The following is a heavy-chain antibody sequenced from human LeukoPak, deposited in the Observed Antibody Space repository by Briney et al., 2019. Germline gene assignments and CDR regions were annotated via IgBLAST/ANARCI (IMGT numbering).Heavy chain of an antibody. Sequence: VASVKVSCKASGYTFTGYYMHWVRQAPGQGLEWMGWINPNSGGTNYAQKFQGRVTMTRDTSISTAYMELSRLRSDDTAVYYCARAERYCSSTSCYTNWFDPWGQGTLVTVSS. CDR2: INPNSGGT. V-gene: IGHV1-2*02. CDR1: GYTFTGYY. D-gene: IGHD2-2*02. CDR3: ARAERYCSSTSCYTNWFDP. J-gene: IGHJ5*02.